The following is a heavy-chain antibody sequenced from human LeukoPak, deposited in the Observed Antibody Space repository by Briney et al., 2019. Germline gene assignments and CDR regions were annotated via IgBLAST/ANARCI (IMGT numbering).Heavy chain of an antibody. Sequence: GGSLRLSCVGSGFTLSEYWMSWVRRAPGKGLEWVANIKQDGSETYYVDSVRGRFTISRDNAKKSLYLQMNNLRGDDTAIYYLARDFRGTYRVDFFDFWGQGTQVTVS. V-gene: IGHV3-7*01. CDR3: ARDFRGTYRVDFFDF. CDR1: GFTLSEYW. D-gene: IGHD1-1*01. J-gene: IGHJ4*02. CDR2: IKQDGSET.